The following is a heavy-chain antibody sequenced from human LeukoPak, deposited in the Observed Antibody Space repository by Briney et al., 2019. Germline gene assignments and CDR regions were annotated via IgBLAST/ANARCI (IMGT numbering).Heavy chain of an antibody. Sequence: GASVKVSCKASRYTFTSYDINWVRQATGQGLEWMGWMNPNSGGTNYARKFQGRVTMTRDTSISTAYMELSRLRSDDTAVYYCGAGSSSRRGYYYMDVWGKGTTVTISS. V-gene: IGHV1-2*02. CDR2: MNPNSGGT. CDR1: RYTFTSYD. J-gene: IGHJ6*03. D-gene: IGHD6-13*01. CDR3: GAGSSSRRGYYYMDV.